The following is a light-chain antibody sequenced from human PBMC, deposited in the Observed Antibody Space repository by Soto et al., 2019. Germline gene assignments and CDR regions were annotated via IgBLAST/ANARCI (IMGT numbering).Light chain of an antibody. CDR2: QAS. CDR1: QTISNW. Sequence: DIQMTQSPSTLSESVGDTVTITCRASQTISNWLAWYQQKPGKAPKLLIYQASTLESGVPSRFSGSGSETEFTLTISSVQPDDFATYYCQHYNTYSWFTFGPGTKVDIK. CDR3: QHYNTYSWFT. V-gene: IGKV1-5*03. J-gene: IGKJ3*01.